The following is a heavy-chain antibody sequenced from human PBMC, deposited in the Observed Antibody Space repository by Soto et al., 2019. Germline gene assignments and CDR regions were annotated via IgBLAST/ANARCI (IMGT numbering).Heavy chain of an antibody. J-gene: IGHJ1*01. CDR2: ISGSGGST. CDR3: AKRISYDSSGYRTYPEYFPH. V-gene: IGHV3-23*01. D-gene: IGHD3-22*01. CDR1: GFTFSSYA. Sequence: GGSLRLSCAASGFTFSSYAMSWVRQAPGKGLEWVSAISGSGGSTYYADSVKGRFTISRDNSKNTLYLQMNSLRAEDTAVYYCAKRISYDSSGYRTYPEYFPHWGQGTLVTVSS.